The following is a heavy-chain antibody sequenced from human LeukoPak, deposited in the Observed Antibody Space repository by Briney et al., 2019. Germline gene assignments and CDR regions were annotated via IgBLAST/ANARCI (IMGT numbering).Heavy chain of an antibody. CDR3: ARGPYYYGSGSYP. J-gene: IGHJ4*02. Sequence: PSETLSLTCTVSGGSISSSSYYWGWIRQPPGKGLEWIGSIYYSGSTYYNPSLKSRVTISVDTSRSQFSLKLSSVTAADTAVYYCARGPYYYGSGSYPWGQGTLVTVSS. CDR2: IYYSGST. CDR1: GGSISSSSYY. D-gene: IGHD3-10*01. V-gene: IGHV4-39*01.